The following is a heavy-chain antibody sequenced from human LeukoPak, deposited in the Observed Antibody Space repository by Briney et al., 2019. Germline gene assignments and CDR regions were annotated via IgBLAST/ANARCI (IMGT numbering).Heavy chain of an antibody. CDR2: ISGGGVNT. J-gene: IGHJ5*02. V-gene: IGHV3-23*01. CDR1: GFAITNFA. D-gene: IGHD1-14*01. CDR3: AKGSGINHYHWIDP. Sequence: QSGGSLRLSCAASGFAITNFAMTWARQGPGKGLEWVSTISGGGVNTYYADSVKGRFTISRDNSKNTLYLQMDSLRAEDTALYYCAKGSGINHYHWIDPWGQGTLVTVSS.